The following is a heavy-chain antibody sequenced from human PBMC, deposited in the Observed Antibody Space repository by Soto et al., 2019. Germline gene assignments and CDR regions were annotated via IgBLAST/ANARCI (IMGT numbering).Heavy chain of an antibody. V-gene: IGHV1-18*01. D-gene: IGHD3-9*01. CDR1: GYTFRSYV. CDR2: ISAYNGNT. CDR3: ARDGYDILTGYPDRCDY. J-gene: IGHJ4*02. Sequence: ASVKVSCKASGYTFRSYVISWVRQAPGQGLEWMGWISAYNGNTNYAQKLQGRVTMTTDTSTSTAYMELRSLRSEDTAVYYRARDGYDILTGYPDRCDYWGQGTLVTVSS.